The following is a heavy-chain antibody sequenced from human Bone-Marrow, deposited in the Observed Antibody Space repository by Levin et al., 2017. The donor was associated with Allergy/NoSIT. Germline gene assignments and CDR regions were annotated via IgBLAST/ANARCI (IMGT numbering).Heavy chain of an antibody. J-gene: IGHJ4*02. CDR1: GYSFTTYA. CDR3: AREKLGYCGGGTCNGPYFDY. CDR2: INTNTGNP. Sequence: GASVKVSCKASGYSFTTYAIDWVRQAPGQGLEWMGWINTNTGNPTYAQGLTGRFVFSLDTSVSTAYLQISSLKAEDSAVYYCAREKLGYCGGGTCNGPYFDYWGQGSLVTVSS. D-gene: IGHD2-15*01. V-gene: IGHV7-4-1*02.